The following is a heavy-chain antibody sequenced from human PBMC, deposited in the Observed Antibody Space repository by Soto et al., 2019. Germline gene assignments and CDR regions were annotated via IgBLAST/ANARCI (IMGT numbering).Heavy chain of an antibody. CDR1: GGSISSSSYY. J-gene: IGHJ6*03. CDR2: IYYSGST. CDR3: ARRLYYYYYMDV. V-gene: IGHV4-39*01. Sequence: SETLSLTCTVSGGSISSSSYYWGWIRQPPGKGLEWIGSIYYSGSTYYNPSLKSRVTISVDTSKNQFSLKLSSVTAADTAVYYCARRLYYYYYMDVWGKGTTVTVSS.